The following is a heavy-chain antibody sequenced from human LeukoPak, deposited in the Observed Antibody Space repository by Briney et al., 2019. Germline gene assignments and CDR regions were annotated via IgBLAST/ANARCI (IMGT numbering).Heavy chain of an antibody. J-gene: IGHJ6*03. D-gene: IGHD4-17*01. CDR2: IIRICGTA. Sequence: ASVKVSCKASGGTFSSYAISWVRQAPGQGLEWMGRIIRICGTANYAQKFQGRVTITADESTSTAYMELSRLRSEDTAVYYCATEAHLSVTTPYYYYMDVWGKGTTVTVSS. CDR3: ATEAHLSVTTPYYYYMDV. CDR1: GGTFSSYA. V-gene: IGHV1-69*15.